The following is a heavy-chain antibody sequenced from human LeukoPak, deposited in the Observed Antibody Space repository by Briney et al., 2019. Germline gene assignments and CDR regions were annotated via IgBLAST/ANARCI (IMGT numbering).Heavy chain of an antibody. CDR2: IYYSGRT. D-gene: IGHD1-26*01. CDR1: GDSVSRSDSY. CDR3: ARGQRSYFRAVDD. V-gene: IGHV4-39*01. J-gene: IGHJ4*02. Sequence: PSETLSLTCSVSGDSVSRSDSYWDWIRQPPGKGLEWIGTIYYSGRTYYSPSLKSRVTMSVDPSNNQFSLTLRPVTAADTAVYYCARGQRSYFRAVDDWGQGTLVTVSS.